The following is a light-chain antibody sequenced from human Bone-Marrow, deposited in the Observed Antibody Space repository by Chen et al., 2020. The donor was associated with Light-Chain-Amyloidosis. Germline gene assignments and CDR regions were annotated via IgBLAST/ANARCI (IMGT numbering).Light chain of an antibody. Sequence: QSVLTQPPSASGTPGQRVTISCSGGASNIGTNSAHWYHPSPGTAPRLLIYGNDQWPSGVPGRFSGSKSGTSASLAIGGLRPEDEGHYYCAAWDDRLNGVVFGGGTRLTVL. V-gene: IGLV1-44*01. CDR3: AAWDDRLNGVV. CDR1: ASNIGTNS. CDR2: GND. J-gene: IGLJ2*01.